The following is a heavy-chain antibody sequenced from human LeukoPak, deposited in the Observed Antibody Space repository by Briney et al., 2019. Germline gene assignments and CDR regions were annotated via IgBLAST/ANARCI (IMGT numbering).Heavy chain of an antibody. J-gene: IGHJ4*02. CDR1: GFTFDDYA. Sequence: GGSLRLSCTASGFTFDDYAMHWVRQAPGKGLEWVSGITWNSGSIGYADSVKGRFTISRDNAKNSLYLQMNSLRAEDTAVYYCARYKTIAARRGFDYWGQGTLVTVSS. CDR3: ARYKTIAARRGFDY. V-gene: IGHV3-9*01. CDR2: ITWNSGSI. D-gene: IGHD6-6*01.